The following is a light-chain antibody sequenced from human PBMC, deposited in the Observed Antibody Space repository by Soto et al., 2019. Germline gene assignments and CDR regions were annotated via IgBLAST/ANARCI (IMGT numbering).Light chain of an antibody. Sequence: EIVMTQSPATLSVSPGERATLSCRASQSVSGHLAWYQQNPGQAPRLLIYDASTRATGIPARFSGSGSSTEFTLTISSLQSEDFAVYYCQQYHDWPLTFGGGTKVEI. CDR3: QQYHDWPLT. J-gene: IGKJ4*01. V-gene: IGKV3-15*01. CDR1: QSVSGH. CDR2: DAS.